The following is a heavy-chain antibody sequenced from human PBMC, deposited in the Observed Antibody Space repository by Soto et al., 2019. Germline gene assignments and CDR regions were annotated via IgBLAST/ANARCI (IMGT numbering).Heavy chain of an antibody. Sequence: QVQLVQSGSEVKEPGASVKVSCKASGYTFTGYYVLWVRQAPGQGPECMGWINPSTGGTNYAQKFQGRVTMTRDTSISTAYMELSKLISDDTAVYYCATQFHHCGGDCYRGPYFGMDVWGQGTTVTVSS. V-gene: IGHV1-2*02. D-gene: IGHD2-21*02. CDR3: ATQFHHCGGDCYRGPYFGMDV. J-gene: IGHJ6*02. CDR2: INPSTGGT. CDR1: GYTFTGYY.